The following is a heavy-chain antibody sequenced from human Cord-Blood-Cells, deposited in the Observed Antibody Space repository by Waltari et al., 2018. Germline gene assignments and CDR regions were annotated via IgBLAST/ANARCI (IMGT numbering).Heavy chain of an antibody. Sequence: QLQLQESGPGLVKPSETLSLTCTVSGGSISSSSYYWGCIRQPPGKGLEWIGSIYYSGNTYYNPSLKSRVTISVDTSKNQFSLKLSSVTAADTAAYYCASAWSIAARPESWYFDLWGRGTLVTVSS. D-gene: IGHD6-6*01. CDR1: GGSISSSSYY. V-gene: IGHV4-39*01. J-gene: IGHJ2*01. CDR2: IYYSGNT. CDR3: ASAWSIAARPESWYFDL.